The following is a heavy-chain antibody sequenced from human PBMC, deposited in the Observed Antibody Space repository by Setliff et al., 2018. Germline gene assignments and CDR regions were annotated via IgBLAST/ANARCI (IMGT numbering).Heavy chain of an antibody. D-gene: IGHD2-21*01. CDR1: GFTFSNYA. J-gene: IGHJ3*02. V-gene: IGHV3-23*01. CDR2: ISGSGDST. Sequence: GGSLRLSCVASGFTFSNYAMAWVRQAPGKGLEWVSAISGSGDSTYYADSVKGRFTISRDNSKNTLYLQLNSLRAEDTAVYYCARGLTVNAFDIWGQGTMVTVSS. CDR3: ARGLTVNAFDI.